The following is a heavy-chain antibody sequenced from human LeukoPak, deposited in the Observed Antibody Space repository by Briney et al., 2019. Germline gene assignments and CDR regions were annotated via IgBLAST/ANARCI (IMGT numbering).Heavy chain of an antibody. V-gene: IGHV5-51*01. D-gene: IGHD6-13*01. CDR3: ARQNSSWSQNDY. Sequence: GESLKISCKGSGYSFTSYWIGWVRQMPGKGLEWMGIVFPGDSDTRYSPSFQGQVTISADKSISTAYLQWSSLEASDTAMYYCARQNSSWSQNDYWGQGTLVTVSS. CDR2: VFPGDSDT. J-gene: IGHJ4*02. CDR1: GYSFTSYW.